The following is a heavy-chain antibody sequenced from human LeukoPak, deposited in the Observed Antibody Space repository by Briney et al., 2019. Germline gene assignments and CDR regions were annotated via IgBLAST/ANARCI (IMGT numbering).Heavy chain of an antibody. CDR3: AKAPTRTMIVVVGVG. CDR1: GFTFSSYA. CDR2: ISGGGGST. V-gene: IGHV3-23*01. J-gene: IGHJ4*02. D-gene: IGHD3-22*01. Sequence: GGSLRLSCAASGFTFSSYAMSWVRQAPGKGLEWVSAISGGGGSTYYADSVKGRFTISRDNSKNTLYLQMNSLRAEDTAVYYCAKAPTRTMIVVVGVGWGQGTLVTVSS.